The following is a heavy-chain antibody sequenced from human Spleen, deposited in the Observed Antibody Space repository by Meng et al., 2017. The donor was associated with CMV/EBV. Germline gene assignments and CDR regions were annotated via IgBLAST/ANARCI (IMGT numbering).Heavy chain of an antibody. V-gene: IGHV1-2*02. CDR3: ARIYLIYCTFTSCAPLLGEYYFDY. D-gene: IGHD2-8*01. Sequence: IHWVRQAPGQGLEWMGWINPKTGGTNYAQKFQGRLTMTRDTSINTVDMELSRLRSDDTAVYYCARIYLIYCTFTSCAPLLGEYYFDYWGQGTLVTVSS. CDR2: INPKTGGT. J-gene: IGHJ4*02.